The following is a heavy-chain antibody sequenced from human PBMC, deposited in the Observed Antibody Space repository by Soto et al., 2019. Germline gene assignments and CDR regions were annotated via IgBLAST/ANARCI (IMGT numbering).Heavy chain of an antibody. V-gene: IGHV3-73*01. CDR2: IASKANNYAT. Sequence: GGSLRLSCAASGFIFSGSSMHWVRQASGRGLEWIGRIASKANNYATSYTASLRGRITVSRDDSKNTAYLQMNSLNTEDTAVYYCTRRDEASHKRFDYWGPGTLVTVSS. CDR1: GFIFSGSS. CDR3: TRRDEASHKRFDY. D-gene: IGHD2-2*01. J-gene: IGHJ4*02.